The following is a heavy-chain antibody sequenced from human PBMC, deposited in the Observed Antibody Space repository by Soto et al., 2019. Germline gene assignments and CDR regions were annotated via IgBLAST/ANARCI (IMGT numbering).Heavy chain of an antibody. CDR2: ISGSGGST. V-gene: IGHV3-23*01. J-gene: IGHJ4*02. Sequence: PGWSLRLSCASSVFTFSSYAMSWVRQAPGKGLEWVSAISGSGGSTYYADSVKGRFTISRDNSKNTLYLQMNSLRAEDTAVYYCAKVEVGYFDYWGQGTLVTVSS. CDR1: VFTFSSYA. D-gene: IGHD2-15*01. CDR3: AKVEVGYFDY.